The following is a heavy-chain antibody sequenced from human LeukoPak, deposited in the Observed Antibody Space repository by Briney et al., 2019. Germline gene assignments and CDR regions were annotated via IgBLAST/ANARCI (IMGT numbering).Heavy chain of an antibody. V-gene: IGHV4-30-4*07. J-gene: IGHJ3*02. CDR3: ARDPPYDYVWGSYRNDAFDI. CDR2: IYYSGTT. Sequence: PSQTLSLTCAVSGGSISGGGYSWSWIRQPPGKGLEWIGYIYYSGTTYYNPSLKSRVTISVDTSKNQFSLKLSSVTAADTAVYYCARDPPYDYVWGSYRNDAFDIWGQGTMVTVSS. D-gene: IGHD3-16*02. CDR1: GGSISGGGYS.